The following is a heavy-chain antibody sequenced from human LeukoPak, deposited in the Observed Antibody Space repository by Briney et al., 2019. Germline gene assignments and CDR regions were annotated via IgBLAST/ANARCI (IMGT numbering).Heavy chain of an antibody. Sequence: PGGSLRLSCAASGFTFSSYGMHWVRQAPGKGLERVAVISYDGSNKYYADSVKGRFTISRDNSKNTLYLQMNSLRAEDTAVYYCAKDVGGSYYYGMDVWGQGTTVTVSS. CDR3: AKDVGGSYYYGMDV. V-gene: IGHV3-30*18. D-gene: IGHD1-26*01. CDR1: GFTFSSYG. J-gene: IGHJ6*02. CDR2: ISYDGSNK.